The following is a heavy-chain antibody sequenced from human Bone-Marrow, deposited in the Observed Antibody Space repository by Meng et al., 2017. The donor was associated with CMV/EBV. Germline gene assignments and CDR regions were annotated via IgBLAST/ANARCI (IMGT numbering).Heavy chain of an antibody. CDR3: AKGYCSSPSCLFDY. V-gene: IGHV3-9*03. D-gene: IGHD2-2*01. Sequence: SLKISCAASGFTFDDYAMHWVRQAPGKGLEWVSGISWNSGSIGYADSVKGRFTISRDNAKKTLYLQMNSLRADDMALYFCAKGYCSSPSCLFDYWGQGTRVT. CDR1: GFTFDDYA. J-gene: IGHJ4*02. CDR2: ISWNSGSI.